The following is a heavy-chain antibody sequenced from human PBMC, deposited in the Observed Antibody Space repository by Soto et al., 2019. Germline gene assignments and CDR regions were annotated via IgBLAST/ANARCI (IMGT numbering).Heavy chain of an antibody. V-gene: IGHV4-59*08. D-gene: IGHD3-10*01. CDR1: GGSISSYY. CDR3: ARRRGLKGWWFDP. J-gene: IGHJ5*02. Sequence: SETLSLTCTVSGGSISSYYWSWIRQPPGKGLEWIGYIYYSGSTNYNPSLKSRVTISVDTSKNQFSLKLSSVTAADTAVYYCARRRGLKGWWFDPWGQGTRVTGSS. CDR2: IYYSGST.